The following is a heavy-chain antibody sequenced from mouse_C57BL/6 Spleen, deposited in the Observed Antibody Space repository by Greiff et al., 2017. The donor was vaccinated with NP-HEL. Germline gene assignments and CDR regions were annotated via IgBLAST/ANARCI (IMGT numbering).Heavy chain of an antibody. CDR1: GYTFTSYW. V-gene: IGHV1-55*01. D-gene: IGHD2-3*01. CDR3: ARGVYDGYPYYAMDY. Sequence: QVQLQQPGAELVKPGASVKMSCKASGYTFTSYWITWVKQRPGQGLEWIGDIYPGSGSTNYNEKFTSKATLTVDTSSSTAYMQLSSLTSEDSAVYYCARGVYDGYPYYAMDYWGQGTSVTVSS. CDR2: IYPGSGST. J-gene: IGHJ4*01.